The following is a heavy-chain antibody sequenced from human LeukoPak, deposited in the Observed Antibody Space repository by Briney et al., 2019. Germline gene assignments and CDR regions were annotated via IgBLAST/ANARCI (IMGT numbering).Heavy chain of an antibody. J-gene: IGHJ4*02. Sequence: SEPLSLTCTVSDGSVSSGSYYWRWIRQPPGKGLERIGYIYYSGSTNYNPSLKSRVTISVDTSKNQFSLKLSSVTAADTAVYYCARDSSSWCFYFDYWGQGTLVTVSS. CDR3: ARDSSSWCFYFDY. V-gene: IGHV4-61*01. D-gene: IGHD6-13*01. CDR1: DGSVSSGSYY. CDR2: IYYSGST.